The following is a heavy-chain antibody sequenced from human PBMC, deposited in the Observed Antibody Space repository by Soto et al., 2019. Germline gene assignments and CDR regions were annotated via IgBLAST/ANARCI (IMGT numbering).Heavy chain of an antibody. V-gene: IGHV3-74*01. CDR1: GYTFSHYW. CDR3: ARESEDLTSNFDY. J-gene: IGHJ4*02. CDR2: VNPDGTIT. Sequence: GSLRLSCAASGYTFSHYWMHWVRQAPGKGLVWVSRVNPDGTITTYGDSMKGRFTISRDNAKNSLYLEMNSLRAEDTAVYYCARESEDLTSNFDYWGQGTLVTVSS.